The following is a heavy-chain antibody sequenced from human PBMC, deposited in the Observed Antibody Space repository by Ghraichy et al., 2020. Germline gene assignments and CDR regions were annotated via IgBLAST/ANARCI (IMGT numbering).Heavy chain of an antibody. Sequence: GESLNISCAASRFPFSSYTMSWVRQAPGKGLEWVSSISSSSSYIYYADSVKGRFTISRDNAKNSLYLQMNSLRAEDTAVYYCASRCSSPTCYSFLVDYWGQGTLVTVSS. D-gene: IGHD2-2*01. CDR1: RFPFSSYT. J-gene: IGHJ4*02. V-gene: IGHV3-21*01. CDR3: ASRCSSPTCYSFLVDY. CDR2: ISSSSSYI.